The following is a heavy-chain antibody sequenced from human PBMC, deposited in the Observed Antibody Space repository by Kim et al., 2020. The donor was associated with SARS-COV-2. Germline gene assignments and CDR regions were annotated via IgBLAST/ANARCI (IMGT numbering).Heavy chain of an antibody. Sequence: ASVKVSCKASGYTFTGYYIHWVRQAPGQGLEWMGWINPASGSTNYAQHFQGRVTLTRDTSISTIYMELTRLTSDDTAMYYCARDGQGMIPVEDTYYYGLDVWGQGTTVSVSS. J-gene: IGHJ6*02. CDR2: INPASGST. CDR3: ARDGQGMIPVEDTYYYGLDV. CDR1: GYTFTGYY. D-gene: IGHD3-16*01. V-gene: IGHV1-2*02.